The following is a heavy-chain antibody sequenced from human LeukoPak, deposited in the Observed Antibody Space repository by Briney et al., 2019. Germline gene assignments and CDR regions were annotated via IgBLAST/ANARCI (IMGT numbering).Heavy chain of an antibody. Sequence: PGGSLRLSCAASGFTFSSYAMSWVRQAPGKGLEWVSAISGSGGSTYYADSVKGRFTISRDNSKNTLYLQMNSLRAEDTAVYYCAKFSPIYCSGGSCPHWFDPWGQGTLVTVSS. CDR1: GFTFSSYA. CDR2: ISGSGGST. CDR3: AKFSPIYCSGGSCPHWFDP. D-gene: IGHD2-15*01. J-gene: IGHJ5*02. V-gene: IGHV3-23*01.